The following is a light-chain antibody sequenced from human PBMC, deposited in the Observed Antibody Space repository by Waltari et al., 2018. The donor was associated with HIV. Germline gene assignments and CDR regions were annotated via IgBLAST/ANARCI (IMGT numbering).Light chain of an antibody. CDR1: SSNIGNTA. CDR3: AAWDDSLNGYV. CDR2: YDD. J-gene: IGLJ1*01. Sequence: QSVLTQPPSVSEAPRQRVTLSCSGSSSNIGNTAVSWYQQLPGKAPKLLIFYDDLLPSGVSDRFSGSKSGTSASLAISGLQSEDEADYYCAAWDDSLNGYVFGTGTQVTV. V-gene: IGLV1-36*01.